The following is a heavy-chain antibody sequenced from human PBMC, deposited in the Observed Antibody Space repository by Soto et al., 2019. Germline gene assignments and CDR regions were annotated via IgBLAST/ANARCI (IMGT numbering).Heavy chain of an antibody. CDR1: GYTFTDYD. Sequence: GASVKVSCKTSGYTFTDYDINRVRQATGQGLEWIGWMNPNSGETGYAQKFQGRVTMTRSASLSTAYLELSSLRSEDTSVYYCAWVAVAGRRRWYNWCERLGQGTLGVVSS. CDR2: MNPNSGET. J-gene: IGHJ5*02. V-gene: IGHV1-8*01. CDR3: AWVAVAGRRRWYNWCER. D-gene: IGHD6-19*01.